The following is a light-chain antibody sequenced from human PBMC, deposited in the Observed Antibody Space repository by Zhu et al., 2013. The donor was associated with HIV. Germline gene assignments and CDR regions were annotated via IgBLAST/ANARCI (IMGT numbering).Light chain of an antibody. CDR3: QQFKTYPWT. J-gene: IGKJ1*01. V-gene: IGKV1-17*01. CDR1: QDIRNN. CDR2: VAS. Sequence: DIQMTQSPSSLSASVGDRVTITCRASQDIRNNLGWYQQKPGKAPKRLIYVASSLQSGVPSRFSGSGSGTEFTLTISSLQPDDFATYYCQQFKTYPWTFGQGTKVEIK.